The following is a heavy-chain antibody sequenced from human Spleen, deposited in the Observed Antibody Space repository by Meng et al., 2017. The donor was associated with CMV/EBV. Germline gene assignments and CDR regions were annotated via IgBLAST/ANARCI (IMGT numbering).Heavy chain of an antibody. CDR3: VRGNRCVDDY. V-gene: IGHV3-74*01. D-gene: IGHD4-11*01. CDR2: INKDGTTR. CDR1: SFSVRYFR. Sequence: AFSFSVRYFRRDRLRPAQGQGLDSVLSINKDGTTRKYAASVEGRCTVSRDNAKNMLYLEMNSLRAEDTAIYYCVRGNRCVDDYWGQGTLVTVSS. J-gene: IGHJ4*01.